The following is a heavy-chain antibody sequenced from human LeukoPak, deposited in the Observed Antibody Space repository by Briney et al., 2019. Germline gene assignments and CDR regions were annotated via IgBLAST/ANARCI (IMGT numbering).Heavy chain of an antibody. D-gene: IGHD3-22*01. V-gene: IGHV1-46*01. Sequence: GASVKVSCKASGYTFTSYYMHWVRQAPGQGLEWMGIINPSGGSTSYAQKLQGRVTMTRDTSTSTVYMELSSLRSEDTAVYYCARDRHYYDSSGYYREYYFDYWGQGTLVTVSS. CDR1: GYTFTSYY. CDR2: INPSGGST. J-gene: IGHJ4*02. CDR3: ARDRHYYDSSGYYREYYFDY.